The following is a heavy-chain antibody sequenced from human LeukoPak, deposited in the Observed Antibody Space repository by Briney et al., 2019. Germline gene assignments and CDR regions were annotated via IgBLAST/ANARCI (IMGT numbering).Heavy chain of an antibody. J-gene: IGHJ4*02. CDR1: GFTVSSNY. CDR3: VRYCSGGSCYSSFDY. V-gene: IGHV3-53*01. CDR2: IYSGGST. Sequence: GGSLRLSCAASGFTVSSNYMSWVRQAPGKGLEWVSVIYSGGSTYYAESVKGRFTISRDNSKNTLYLQMNSLRAEDTAVYYCVRYCSGGSCYSSFDYWGQGTLVTVSS. D-gene: IGHD2-15*01.